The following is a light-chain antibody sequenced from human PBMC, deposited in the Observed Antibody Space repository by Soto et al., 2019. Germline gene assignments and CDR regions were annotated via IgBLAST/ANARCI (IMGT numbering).Light chain of an antibody. V-gene: IGKV4-1*01. CDR1: QNLLYNSNHKKY. CDR2: WAS. CDR3: QQYYTTPLT. Sequence: DIVMTQSPDSLAVSLGERATINCKSSQNLLYNSNHKKYLAWYQQRPGQPPKLLISWASIRESGRPDRFSGGGSGTDFTLTISSLQAEDVAVYYCQQYYTTPLTSGGGTKVEIK. J-gene: IGKJ4*01.